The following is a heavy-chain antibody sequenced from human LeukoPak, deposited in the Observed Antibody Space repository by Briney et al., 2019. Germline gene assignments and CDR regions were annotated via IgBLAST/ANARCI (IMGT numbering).Heavy chain of an antibody. D-gene: IGHD3-22*01. J-gene: IGHJ5*02. CDR3: ARSSYYYDSSGYPNWFDP. CDR1: GGTFSSYA. Sequence: GSSVKVSCKASGGTFSSYAISWVRQAPGQGLEWMGGIIPIFGTANYAQKFQGRATITTDESTSTAYMELSSLRSEDTAVYYCARSSYYYDSSGYPNWFDPWGQGTLVTVSS. V-gene: IGHV1-69*05. CDR2: IIPIFGTA.